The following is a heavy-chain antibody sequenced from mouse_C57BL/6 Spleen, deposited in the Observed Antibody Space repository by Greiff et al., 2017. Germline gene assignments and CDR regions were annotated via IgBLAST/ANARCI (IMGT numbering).Heavy chain of an antibody. V-gene: IGHV3-4*01. CDR2: ISSSGST. CDR1: GYSITNGNHW. J-gene: IGHJ2*01. CDR3: ARAEVPRVYFDY. Sequence: EVHLVESGPALVKPSQTVSLTCTVTGYSITNGNHWWNWIRQVSGSKLEWIGYISSSGSTVSNPSLKSRISITRDTSKNQLFLQLNSVTTEDISTNYYARAEVPRVYFDYWGQGTTLTVSS.